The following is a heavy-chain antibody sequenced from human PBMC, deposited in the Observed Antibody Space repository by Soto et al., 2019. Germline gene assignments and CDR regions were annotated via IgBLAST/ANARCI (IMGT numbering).Heavy chain of an antibody. V-gene: IGHV3-15*01. D-gene: IGHD1-20*01. CDR1: GFTFNNAW. CDR2: SKSRIDGETT. J-gene: IGHJ4*02. CDR3: ATGVITHDY. Sequence: GGSLRLSCAASGFTFNNAWMNWVRQAPGKGLEWVGRSKSRIDGETTDYAAPVQGRFTISSDDSKNTLYLQMNNLKTEDTAVYYCATGVITHDYWGQGNMVTVYS.